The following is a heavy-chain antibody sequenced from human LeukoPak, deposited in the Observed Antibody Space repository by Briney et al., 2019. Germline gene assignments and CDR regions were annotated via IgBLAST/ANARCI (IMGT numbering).Heavy chain of an antibody. D-gene: IGHD6-13*01. Sequence: PPGGSLRLSCAASGFTFSSYTMHWVRQAPGKGLEWVAVISYDGSNKYYADSVKGRFTISRDNSKNTLYLQMNSLRAEDTAVYYCARDLELSVAAGGTVGGYWGQGTLVTVSS. V-gene: IGHV3-30-3*01. CDR3: ARDLELSVAAGGTVGGY. CDR2: ISYDGSNK. CDR1: GFTFSSYT. J-gene: IGHJ4*02.